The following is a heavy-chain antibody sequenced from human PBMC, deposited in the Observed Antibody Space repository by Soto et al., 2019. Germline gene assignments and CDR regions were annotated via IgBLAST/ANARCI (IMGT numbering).Heavy chain of an antibody. Sequence: ASETLSLTCAVSGGSISSGGYSWSWIRQPPGKGLEWIGYIYHSGSTYYNPSLKSRVTISVDRSKNQLSLKLSSVTAADTAVYYCARGSGYLDYWGQGTLVTVSS. V-gene: IGHV4-30-2*01. CDR3: ARGSGYLDY. J-gene: IGHJ4*02. CDR2: IYHSGST. CDR1: GGSISSGGYS. D-gene: IGHD3-22*01.